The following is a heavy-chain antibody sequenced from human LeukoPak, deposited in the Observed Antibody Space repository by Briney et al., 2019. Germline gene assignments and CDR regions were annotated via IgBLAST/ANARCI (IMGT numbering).Heavy chain of an antibody. CDR2: IYYSGST. Sequence: SETLSLTCTVSGGSISTYYWSWIRQSPGKGLESIGYIYYSGSTNFNPSLKSRVTISVDTSKNQFSLKLSSVTASDTAVYYCARAYCSGGSCYSSRGMFDPWGQGTLVTVSS. D-gene: IGHD2-15*01. CDR1: GGSISTYY. CDR3: ARAYCSGGSCYSSRGMFDP. J-gene: IGHJ5*02. V-gene: IGHV4-59*01.